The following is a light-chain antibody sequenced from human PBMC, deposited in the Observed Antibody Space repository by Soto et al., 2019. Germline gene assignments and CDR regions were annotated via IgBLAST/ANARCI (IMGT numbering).Light chain of an antibody. CDR3: QQYDSYSYT. V-gene: IGKV1-5*03. Sequence: DIQLTQSPSFLSASVGDRVTITCRASQGISSHLAWYQQKPGKAPKLLIYKASSLESGVPSRFSGSGSGTEFTPTISSLQPDDFATYYCQQYDSYSYTFGQGTRLEIK. J-gene: IGKJ5*01. CDR2: KAS. CDR1: QGISSH.